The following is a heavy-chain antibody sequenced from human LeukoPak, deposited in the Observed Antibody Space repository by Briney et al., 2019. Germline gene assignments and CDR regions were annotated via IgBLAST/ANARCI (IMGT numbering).Heavy chain of an antibody. J-gene: IGHJ4*02. V-gene: IGHV3-48*03. D-gene: IGHD3-16*01. CDR1: GFTFSSYE. CDR2: ISSSGSTI. CDR3: ARLLGLTYFDY. Sequence: GGSLRLSCAASGFTFSSYEMNWVRQAPGKGLEWVLYISSSGSTIYYADSVKGRFTISRDNAKNSLYLQMNSLRAEDTAVYYCARLLGLTYFDYWGQGTLVTVSS.